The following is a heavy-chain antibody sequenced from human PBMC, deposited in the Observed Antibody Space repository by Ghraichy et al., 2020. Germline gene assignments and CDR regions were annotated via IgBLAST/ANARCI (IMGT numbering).Heavy chain of an antibody. Sequence: GGSLRLSCAASGFTVSSNYMSWVRQAPGKGLEWVSVIYSGGSTYYADSVKGRFTISRDNSKNTLYLQMNSLRAEDTAVYYCARSSGSPLGIDYWGQGTLVTVSS. D-gene: IGHD3-22*01. V-gene: IGHV3-53*01. CDR1: GFTVSSNY. J-gene: IGHJ4*02. CDR2: IYSGGST. CDR3: ARSSGSPLGIDY.